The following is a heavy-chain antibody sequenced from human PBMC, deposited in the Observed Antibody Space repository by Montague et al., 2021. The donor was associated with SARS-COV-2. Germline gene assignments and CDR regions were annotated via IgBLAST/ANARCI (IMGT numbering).Heavy chain of an antibody. J-gene: IGHJ4*02. CDR1: GGSISSSSYY. CDR3: VRGRSGYFNPLDY. D-gene: IGHD3-3*01. Sequence: SETLSLTCTVSGGSISSSSYYWAWIRQPPGKGLEWIGSIYYSGSTYYNPSLKSRVTISVDTSKKQFSLNLSSVTAADTAVFYCVRGRSGYFNPLDYWGQGTLVTVSS. CDR2: IYYSGST. V-gene: IGHV4-39*01.